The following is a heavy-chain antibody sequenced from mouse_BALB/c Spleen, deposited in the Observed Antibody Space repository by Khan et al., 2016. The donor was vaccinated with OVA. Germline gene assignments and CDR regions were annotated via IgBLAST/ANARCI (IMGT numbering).Heavy chain of an antibody. J-gene: IGHJ3*01. Sequence: EVELVESGGDLVKPGGSLKLSCAASGFTFSSYSMSWVRQTPDKRLEWVASISSGGDYTYYPDSVKGRFTISRDNAKNTLYLQMSDLKSDDTAMYCCADHLTGSIAYWGQGTLVTVSA. V-gene: IGHV5-6*01. D-gene: IGHD4-1*01. CDR2: ISSGGDYT. CDR1: GFTFSSYS. CDR3: ADHLTGSIAY.